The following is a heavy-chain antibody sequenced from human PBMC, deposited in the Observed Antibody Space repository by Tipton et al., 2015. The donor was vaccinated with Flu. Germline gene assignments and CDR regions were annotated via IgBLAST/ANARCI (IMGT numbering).Heavy chain of an antibody. V-gene: IGHV3-33*01. J-gene: IGHJ4*02. D-gene: IGHD3-9*01. CDR3: SRGYDRLTDVGGYLDS. Sequence: SLRLSCAASGFTFSSYAMHWVRQAPGKGLEWVAGIWYDGSNKYYADSVKGRFTISRDNSKNTLYLQMNSLRAEDTAVYYCSRGYDRLTDVGGYLDSWGRGTLVSVSS. CDR1: GFTFSSYA. CDR2: IWYDGSNK.